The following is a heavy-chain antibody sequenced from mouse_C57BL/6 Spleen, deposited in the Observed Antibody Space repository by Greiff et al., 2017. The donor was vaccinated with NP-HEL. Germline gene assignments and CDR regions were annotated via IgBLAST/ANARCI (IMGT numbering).Heavy chain of an antibody. V-gene: IGHV5-4*01. CDR3: ARDQNPHLTDYYFDY. D-gene: IGHD4-1*01. Sequence: EVKLVESGGGLVKPGGSLKLSCAASGFTFSSYAMSWVRQTPEKRLEWVATISDGGSYTYYPDNVKGRFTISRDNAKNNLYLQMSHLKSEDTAMYYCARDQNPHLTDYYFDYWGQGTTLTVSS. CDR1: GFTFSSYA. CDR2: ISDGGSYT. J-gene: IGHJ2*01.